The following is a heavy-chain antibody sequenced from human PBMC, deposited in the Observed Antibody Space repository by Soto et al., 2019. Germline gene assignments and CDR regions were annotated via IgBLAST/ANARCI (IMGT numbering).Heavy chain of an antibody. CDR2: IXHRGST. Sequence: XTLSLTXXXYGGSFSGYYWSWIRQPXXKGXXXIGEIXHRGSTNYHPSLKSRVTISVDTSKNQFSLKLSSVTAADTAVYYCASFRPYGSGSYYNYWGQGTLVTVSS. CDR3: ASFRPYGSGSYYNY. D-gene: IGHD3-10*01. V-gene: IGHV4-34*01. CDR1: GGSFSGYY. J-gene: IGHJ4*02.